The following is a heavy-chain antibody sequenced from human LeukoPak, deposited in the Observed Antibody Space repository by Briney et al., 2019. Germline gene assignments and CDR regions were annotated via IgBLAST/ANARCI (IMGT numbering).Heavy chain of an antibody. CDR2: ISGSGGNT. D-gene: IGHD3-3*01. V-gene: IGHV3-23*01. J-gene: IGHJ6*02. CDR1: GFTFSSYA. CDR3: AKRITIFGSYYYGMDV. Sequence: PGGSLRLSCAASGFTFSSYAMSWVRQAPGKGMEWVSAISGSGGNTYYAEYVKGRFTISRDNSKNTLYLQTNSLRVEDTAVYYCAKRITIFGSYYYGMDVWGQGSTVTVSS.